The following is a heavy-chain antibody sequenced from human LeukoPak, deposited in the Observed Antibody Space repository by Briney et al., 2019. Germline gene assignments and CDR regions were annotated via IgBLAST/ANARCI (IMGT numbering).Heavy chain of an antibody. CDR2: ISAYNGNT. CDR3: ARFVEQPPPSLGLYYFDY. D-gene: IGHD3-22*01. CDR1: GYTFTSYG. J-gene: IGHJ4*02. V-gene: IGHV1-18*01. Sequence: ASVKVSCKASGYTFTSYGISWVRQAPGQGLERMGWISAYNGNTNYAQKLQGRVTMTTDTSTSTAYMELRSLRSDDTAVYYCARFVEQPPPSLGLYYFDYWGPGTLVTVSS.